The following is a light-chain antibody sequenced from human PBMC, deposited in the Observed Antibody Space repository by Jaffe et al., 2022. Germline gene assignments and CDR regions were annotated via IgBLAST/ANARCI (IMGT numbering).Light chain of an antibody. CDR3: CSYAGSRGWV. J-gene: IGLJ3*02. CDR2: EVS. Sequence: QSALTQPASVSGSPGQSITISCTGTSSDVGSYNFVSWSQQHPGKAPKFMIYEVSKRPSGVSNRFSGSKSGNTASLTISGLQAEDEGDYYCCSYAGSRGWVFGGGTTLTVL. CDR1: SSDVGSYNF. V-gene: IGLV2-23*02.